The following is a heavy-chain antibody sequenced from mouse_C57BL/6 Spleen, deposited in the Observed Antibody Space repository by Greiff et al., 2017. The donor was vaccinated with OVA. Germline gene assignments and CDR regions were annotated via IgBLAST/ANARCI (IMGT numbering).Heavy chain of an antibody. Sequence: QVQLQQPGAELVRPGTSVKLTCKASGYTFTSYWMHWVKQRPGQGLEWIGVIDPSDSYTNYNQKFKGKATLTVDTSSSTAYMQLSSLTSEDSAVYYCARSPDGYYGCFDVWGTGTTVTVSS. J-gene: IGHJ1*03. V-gene: IGHV1-59*01. CDR1: GYTFTSYW. CDR2: IDPSDSYT. CDR3: ARSPDGYYGCFDV. D-gene: IGHD2-3*01.